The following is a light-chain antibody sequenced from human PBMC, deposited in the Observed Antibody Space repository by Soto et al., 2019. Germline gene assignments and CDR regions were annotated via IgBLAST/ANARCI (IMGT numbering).Light chain of an antibody. CDR3: QQYGAYSLLT. Sequence: DIQMTQSPSTLSASVGDRVTITCRASQSISGWLAWYQQKPGKAPKLLIYEASNLESGVPSRFSGSGSGTEFTLTISSLQPDEFATYYCQQYGAYSLLTFGGGTKVEI. V-gene: IGKV1-5*03. CDR1: QSISGW. CDR2: EAS. J-gene: IGKJ4*01.